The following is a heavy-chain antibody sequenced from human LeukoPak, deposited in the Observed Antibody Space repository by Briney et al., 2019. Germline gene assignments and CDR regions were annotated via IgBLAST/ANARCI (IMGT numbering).Heavy chain of an antibody. CDR2: ISSSSSHR. V-gene: IGHV3-11*06. D-gene: IGHD3-3*01. CDR1: GFTFSDYY. Sequence: PGGSLRLSCADSGFTFSDYYMSWMRQAPGKGLEWISYISSSSSHRKYADSVKGRFTISRDNANNLLYLQMNSLRADDTAVYYCARVYRSGGAMDYWGQGTLVTVSS. J-gene: IGHJ4*02. CDR3: ARVYRSGGAMDY.